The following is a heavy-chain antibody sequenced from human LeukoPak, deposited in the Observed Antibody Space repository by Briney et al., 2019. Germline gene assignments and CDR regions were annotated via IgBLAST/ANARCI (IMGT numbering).Heavy chain of an antibody. J-gene: IGHJ4*02. V-gene: IGHV3-30-3*01. D-gene: IGHD3-22*01. CDR3: ARWNGGDSSGYYYLYFDY. Sequence: GGSLRLSCAASGFTFDDYAMHWVRQAPGKGLEWVAVISYDGSNKYYADSVKGRFTISRDNSKNTLYLQMNSLRAEDTAVYYCARWNGGDSSGYYYLYFDYWGQGTLVTVSS. CDR1: GFTFDDYA. CDR2: ISYDGSNK.